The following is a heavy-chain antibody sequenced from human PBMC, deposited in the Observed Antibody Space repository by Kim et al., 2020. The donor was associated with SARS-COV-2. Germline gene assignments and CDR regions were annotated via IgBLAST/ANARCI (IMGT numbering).Heavy chain of an antibody. CDR3: PRHLQRPRITIFGGLEDWWCDP. D-gene: IGHD3-3*01. CDR1: GYSLTSYW. V-gene: IGHV5-10-1*01. CDR2: IDPSDSYT. J-gene: IGHJ5*02. Sequence: GGSLRLSCKGSGYSLTSYWISWVRQMPGQGLEWMGRIDPSDSYTNYSPSFQGHVTISADKSISTAYLQWSSLKASDTAMYYCPRHLQRPRITIFGGLEDWWCDPWGQGTLVTVSS.